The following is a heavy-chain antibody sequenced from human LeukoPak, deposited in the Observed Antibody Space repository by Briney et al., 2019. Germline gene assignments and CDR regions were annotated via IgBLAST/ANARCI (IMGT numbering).Heavy chain of an antibody. CDR2: MKSDGSST. CDR1: GFTFSSYW. V-gene: IGHV3-74*01. Sequence: PGGSLRLSCAASGFTFSSYWMHWVRHAPGKGRMWVSRMKSDGSSTIYADSVKGRFTISRDNAKNTVYVQMNSLRAEDTAVYYCAVRQGGSYTGESDYWGQGTLVTVSS. J-gene: IGHJ4*02. CDR3: AVRQGGSYTGESDY. D-gene: IGHD3-10*01.